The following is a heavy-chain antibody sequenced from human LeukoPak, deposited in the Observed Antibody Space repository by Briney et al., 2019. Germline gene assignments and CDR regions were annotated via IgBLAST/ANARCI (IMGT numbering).Heavy chain of an antibody. J-gene: IGHJ6*03. CDR1: GGSLGGYY. CDR3: ARLMPGLSMYV. Sequence: SQTLSLTCAVYGGSLGGYYCSWIRQPPRKGLEWIGEINNSGRTNYNTSLKSRVTISVNTSKNQFTLKMSSVTAADTAVYDCARLMPGLSMYVRGKGTPVTVSS. D-gene: IGHD2-8*01. V-gene: IGHV4-34*01. CDR2: INNSGRT.